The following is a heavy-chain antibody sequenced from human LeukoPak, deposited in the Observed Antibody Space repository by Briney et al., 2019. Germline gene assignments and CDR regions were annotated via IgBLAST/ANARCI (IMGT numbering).Heavy chain of an antibody. D-gene: IGHD1-26*01. CDR3: PRGSEWDLLGSCDR. Sequence: GGSLRLSCAASGFTFSSYAMSWVRQAPGKGLEWVSAISGSGGSTYYADSVKGWFTISRDNSKNTLYLQMNSLRAEDTAVYYCPRGSEWDLLGSCDRWGQGTLVTVSS. J-gene: IGHJ5*02. CDR1: GFTFSSYA. CDR2: ISGSGGST. V-gene: IGHV3-23*01.